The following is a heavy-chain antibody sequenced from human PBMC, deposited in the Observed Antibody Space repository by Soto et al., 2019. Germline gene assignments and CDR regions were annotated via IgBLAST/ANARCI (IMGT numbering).Heavy chain of an antibody. Sequence: SETLSLTCTVSGGSISSYYWSWIRQPPGKGLEWIGYIYYSGSTNYNPSLKSRVTISVDTSKNQFSLKLSSVTAADTAVYYCARGSYSYGYATRFDPWGQGTLVTVSS. V-gene: IGHV4-59*01. D-gene: IGHD5-18*01. CDR3: ARGSYSYGYATRFDP. J-gene: IGHJ5*02. CDR1: GGSISSYY. CDR2: IYYSGST.